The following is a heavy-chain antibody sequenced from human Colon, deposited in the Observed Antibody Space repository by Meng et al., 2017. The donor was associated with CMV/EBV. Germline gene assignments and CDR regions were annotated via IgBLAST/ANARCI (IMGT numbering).Heavy chain of an antibody. CDR2: IRSDGSAT. V-gene: IGHV1-2*02. CDR3: VRSSGWSLFDY. J-gene: IGHJ4*02. D-gene: IGHD6-19*01. Sequence: QVQLIQSGAGVKEPGASVKVSCKTSGYTFSDYSMHWVRQAPGQGLEWMGWIRSDGSATNYAQKFRGRVTMTRDASVSTAYMELSGLTSDDTAVYFCVRSSGWSLFDYWGPGALVTVSS. CDR1: GYTFSDYS.